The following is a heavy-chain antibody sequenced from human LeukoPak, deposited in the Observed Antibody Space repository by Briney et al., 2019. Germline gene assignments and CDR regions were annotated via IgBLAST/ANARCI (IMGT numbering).Heavy chain of an antibody. Sequence: GESLKISCQGSGYSFTNYWISWVRQVNEIGLGGMGRIDPSDSYTNYSPSFQGHVTISADKSISTAYLQWSSLKDSDTAMYYCARQIAVPGTRDIYWGQGTLVTVSS. D-gene: IGHD6-19*01. CDR1: GYSFTNYW. CDR2: IDPSDSYT. CDR3: ARQIAVPGTRDIY. V-gene: IGHV5-10-1*01. J-gene: IGHJ4*02.